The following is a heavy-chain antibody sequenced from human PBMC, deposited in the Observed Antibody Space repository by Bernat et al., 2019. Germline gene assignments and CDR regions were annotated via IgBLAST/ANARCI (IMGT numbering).Heavy chain of an antibody. V-gene: IGHV4-39*01. CDR2: IYYSGST. CDR3: ARHREQWLVRPLSFDY. J-gene: IGHJ4*02. D-gene: IGHD6-19*01. Sequence: QLQLQESGPELVKPSETLSLTCTVSGGSISSSSYYWGWIRQPPGKGLEWIGSIYYSGSTYYNPSLKSRVTISVDTSKNQFSLKLSSVTAADTAVYYCARHREQWLVRPLSFDYWGQGTLVTVSS. CDR1: GGSISSSSYY.